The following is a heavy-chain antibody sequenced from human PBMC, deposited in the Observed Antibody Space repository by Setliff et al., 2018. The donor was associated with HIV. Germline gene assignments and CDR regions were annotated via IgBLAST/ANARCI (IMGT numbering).Heavy chain of an antibody. D-gene: IGHD6-25*01. CDR3: AREYHIPAADTRVGNYFDY. CDR1: GYTFTSYY. J-gene: IGHJ4*02. V-gene: IGHV1-46*01. CDR2: INPSGGST. Sequence: ASVKVSCKASGYTFTSYYMHWVRQAPGQGLEWMGIINPSGGSTSYAQKFQGRVTMTRDTSTSTVYMELSSLRSEDTAVYFCAREYHIPAADTRVGNYFDYWGQGTLVTVSS.